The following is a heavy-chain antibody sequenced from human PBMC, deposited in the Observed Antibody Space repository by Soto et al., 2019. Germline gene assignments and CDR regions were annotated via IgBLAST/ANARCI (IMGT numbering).Heavy chain of an antibody. V-gene: IGHV3-23*01. D-gene: IGHD2-2*01. CDR3: AELRCSSTSCPDRVDY. Sequence: VGSLRLSCAASGFTFSSYAMSWVRQAPGKGLEWVSAISGSGGSTHYADSVKGRFTISRDNSKNTLYLQMNSLRAEDTAVYYCAELRCSSTSCPDRVDYWGQGTLVTVSS. CDR2: ISGSGGST. CDR1: GFTFSSYA. J-gene: IGHJ4*02.